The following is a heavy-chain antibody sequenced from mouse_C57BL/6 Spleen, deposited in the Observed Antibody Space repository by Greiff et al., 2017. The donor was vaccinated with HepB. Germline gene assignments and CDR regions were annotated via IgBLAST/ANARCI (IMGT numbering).Heavy chain of an antibody. V-gene: IGHV1-81*01. CDR1: GYTFTSYG. CDR3: ARWGNYGYFDV. D-gene: IGHD2-1*01. J-gene: IGHJ1*03. CDR2: IYPRSGNT. Sequence: VKLMESGAELARPGASVKLSCKASGYTFTSYGISWVKQRTGQGLEWIGEIYPRSGNTYYNQKFKGKSTLTVDKSSSTAYMQLSSLTSEDSAVYYCARWGNYGYFDVWGTGTTVTVSS.